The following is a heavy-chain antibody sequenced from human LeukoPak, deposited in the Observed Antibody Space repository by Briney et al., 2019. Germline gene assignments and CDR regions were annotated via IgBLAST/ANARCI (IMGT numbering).Heavy chain of an antibody. CDR1: GYTFTRYL. Sequence: SVTVSCKASGYTFTRYLMHWVRQAPGQGLDWMGWISPNSGDTKYAQKFQGRVTMTRDTSISTAYMEVSRLRSDDTAVYYCVRGLTTVATWLYLWGRGTLVTVSS. V-gene: IGHV1-2*02. D-gene: IGHD4-17*01. CDR2: ISPNSGDT. J-gene: IGHJ2*01. CDR3: VRGLTTVATWLYL.